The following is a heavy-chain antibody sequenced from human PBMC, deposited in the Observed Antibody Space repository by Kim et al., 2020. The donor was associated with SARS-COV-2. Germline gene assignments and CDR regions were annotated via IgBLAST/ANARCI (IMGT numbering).Heavy chain of an antibody. V-gene: IGHV3-48*03. D-gene: IGHD1-26*01. CDR1: GFTFSSYE. CDR3: ARGVGQWELYDAFDN. Sequence: GGSLRLSCAASGFTFSSYEMNWVRQAPGKGLEWVSYISCSGSTIYYADSVKGRFTISRDNAKNSLYLQMNSLRAEDTAVYYCARGVGQWELYDAFDNWGQGTMVTVSS. J-gene: IGHJ3*02. CDR2: ISCSGSTI.